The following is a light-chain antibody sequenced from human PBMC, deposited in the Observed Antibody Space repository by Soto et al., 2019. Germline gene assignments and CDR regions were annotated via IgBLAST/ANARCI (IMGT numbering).Light chain of an antibody. V-gene: IGKV1-12*02. CDR1: QIIGTW. CDR2: GAS. Sequence: DIQMTQSPSSVSASIGDRVTITCRASQIIGTWLAWYQQKPGKAPTLLIYGASTLPSGIPSRFSGSGSGTEFTLTITSLQSEDSAIYYCQQDNSFPFTFGPGTKVDIK. CDR3: QQDNSFPFT. J-gene: IGKJ3*01.